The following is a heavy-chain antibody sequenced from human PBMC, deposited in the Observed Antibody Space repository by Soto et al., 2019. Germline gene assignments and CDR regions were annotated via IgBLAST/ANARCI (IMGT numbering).Heavy chain of an antibody. D-gene: IGHD5-18*01. V-gene: IGHV1-8*01. Sequence: ASVKVSCKASGYTFTSYDINWVRQATGQGLEWMGWMNPNSGNTGYAQKFQGRVTMTRNTSISTAYMELSSLRSEDTAVYYCASLNMDTAMVRQGYYYYYMDVWGKGTKVTVSS. CDR2: MNPNSGNT. CDR1: GYTFTSYD. J-gene: IGHJ6*03. CDR3: ASLNMDTAMVRQGYYYYYMDV.